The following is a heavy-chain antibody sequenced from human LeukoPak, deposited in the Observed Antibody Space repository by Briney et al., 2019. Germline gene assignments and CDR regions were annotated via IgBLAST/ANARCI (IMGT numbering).Heavy chain of an antibody. CDR1: GYSTSSGYY. CDR3: ARGTVTHTYYYYYYMDV. V-gene: IGHV4-38-2*01. D-gene: IGHD4-17*01. CDR2: IYHSGST. Sequence: SETLSLTCAVSGYSTSSGYYWGWIRQPPGKGLEWIGSIYHSGSTYYNPSLKSRVTISVDTSKNQFSLKLSSVTAADTAVYYCARGTVTHTYYYYYYMDVWGKGTTVTVSS. J-gene: IGHJ6*03.